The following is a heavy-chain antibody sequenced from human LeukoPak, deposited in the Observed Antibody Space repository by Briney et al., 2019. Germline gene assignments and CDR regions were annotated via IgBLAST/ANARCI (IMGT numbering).Heavy chain of an antibody. D-gene: IGHD3-10*02. CDR3: AELGITMVGGV. Sequence: GGSLRLSCAASGFTFRRYEMNWVRHAPGKGLEWVSYISSSGSTIYYADSVKGRFTISRDNAKNSLYLQMNSLRAEDTAVYYCAELGITMVGGVWGKGTTVTISS. CDR1: GFTFRRYE. CDR2: ISSSGSTI. J-gene: IGHJ6*04. V-gene: IGHV3-48*03.